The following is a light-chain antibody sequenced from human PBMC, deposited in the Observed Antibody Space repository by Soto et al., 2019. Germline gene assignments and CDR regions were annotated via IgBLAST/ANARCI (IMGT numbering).Light chain of an antibody. V-gene: IGLV2-14*01. CDR3: SSYTSNTAPYI. J-gene: IGLJ1*01. CDR1: STGVGSYKF. Sequence: QSALTQPASVSGSPGQSITISCTGTSTGVGSYKFVSWYQRHPGKAPKLILYEVNSRPSGVSSRFSGSKSGNTASLTISGLRSDDEADYYCSSYTSNTAPYIFGTGTKVTVL. CDR2: EVN.